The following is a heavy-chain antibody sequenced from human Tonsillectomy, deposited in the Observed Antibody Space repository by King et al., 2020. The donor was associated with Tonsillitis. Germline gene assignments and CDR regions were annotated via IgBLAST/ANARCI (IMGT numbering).Heavy chain of an antibody. CDR1: GYSISSGYY. D-gene: IGHD6-13*01. CDR2: IYHSGST. J-gene: IGHJ5*02. Sequence: LQLQESGPGLVKPSETLSLTCNVSGYSISSGYYWGWIRQPPGKGLEWIGSIYHSGSTYYNPSLTSRVTISVDTSKNKFSLKLSSVTAADTAVYYCASSGHSSSWANWFDPWGQGTLVTVSS. CDR3: ASSGHSSSWANWFDP. V-gene: IGHV4-38-2*02.